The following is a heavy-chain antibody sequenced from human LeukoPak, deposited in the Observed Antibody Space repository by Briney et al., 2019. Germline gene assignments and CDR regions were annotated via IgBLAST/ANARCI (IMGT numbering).Heavy chain of an antibody. CDR2: INTDGSTT. CDR3: ARGGSDTAMAHDY. J-gene: IGHJ4*02. V-gene: IGHV3-74*01. CDR1: GFTVSSNY. Sequence: GGSLRLSCAASGFTVSSNYMSWVRHAPGKGLVWVSRINTDGSTTNYADSVKGRFTIFGDNAKNTLYLQMNSLRAEDTAVYYCARGGSDTAMAHDYWGQGTLVTVSS. D-gene: IGHD5-18*01.